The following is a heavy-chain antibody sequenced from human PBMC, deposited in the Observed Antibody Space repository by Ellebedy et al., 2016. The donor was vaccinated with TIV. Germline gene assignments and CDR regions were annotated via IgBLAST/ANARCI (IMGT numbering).Heavy chain of an antibody. V-gene: IGHV5-51*01. CDR2: IYPGDSDT. CDR3: ARWGEGYSYGLGGNV. Sequence: GESLKISCKGSGYSFTSYWIGWVRQMPGKGLEWMGLIYPGDSDTRYSPSFQGQVTISADKSISTAYLQWSSLKASDTAMYYCARWGEGYSYGLGGNVWGQGTTVTVSS. J-gene: IGHJ6*02. D-gene: IGHD5-18*01. CDR1: GYSFTSYW.